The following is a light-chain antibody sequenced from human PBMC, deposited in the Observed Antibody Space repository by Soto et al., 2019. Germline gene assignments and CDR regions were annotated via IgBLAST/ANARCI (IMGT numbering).Light chain of an antibody. J-gene: IGLJ3*02. V-gene: IGLV2-11*01. CDR3: CSYAGSYTVRV. CDR1: NSDVGGYDY. CDR2: DVS. Sequence: QSALTQPRSVSGSPGQSVTISCTGANSDVGGYDYVSWYQHHPGKAPKLMIYDVSRRPSGVPNRFSGSKSGNTASLTISGLQAEDEADYYCCSYAGSYTVRVFGGGTKLTVL.